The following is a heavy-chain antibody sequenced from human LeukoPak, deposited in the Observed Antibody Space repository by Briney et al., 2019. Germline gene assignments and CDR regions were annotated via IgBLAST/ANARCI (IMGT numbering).Heavy chain of an antibody. CDR3: TRDLWQN. V-gene: IGHV3-7*01. Sequence: GGSLRLSCAASGLTFSSSWMSWVRQAPGKGLEWVANIKQDGSEKYYVDSVKGRFTISRDNAKNSLSLQMNSLRAEDTAVYYCTRDLWQNWGQGTLVTVSS. CDR2: IKQDGSEK. D-gene: IGHD2/OR15-2a*01. J-gene: IGHJ4*02. CDR1: GLTFSSSW.